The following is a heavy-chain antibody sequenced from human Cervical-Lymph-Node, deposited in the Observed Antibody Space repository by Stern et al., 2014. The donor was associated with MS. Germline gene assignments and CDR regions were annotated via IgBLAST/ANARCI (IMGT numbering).Heavy chain of an antibody. CDR1: GGSISSSNW. CDR2: IYHSGSP. CDR3: ARHHSIAAAVFDY. Sequence: QVQLVESGPGLVKPSGTLSLTCAVSGGSISSSNWWSWVRQPPGKGLEWIGEIYHSGSPNYNPSLKSRVTISVEKSKTQFSLKLSSVTAADTAVYYCARHHSIAAAVFDYWGQGTLVTVSS. D-gene: IGHD6-13*01. V-gene: IGHV4-4*02. J-gene: IGHJ4*02.